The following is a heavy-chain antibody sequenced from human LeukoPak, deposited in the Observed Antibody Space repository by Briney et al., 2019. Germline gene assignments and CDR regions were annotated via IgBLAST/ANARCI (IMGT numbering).Heavy chain of an antibody. V-gene: IGHV4-4*07. J-gene: IGHJ4*02. D-gene: IGHD2-8*02. CDR1: GDSLNPYL. Sequence: SETVSDTFMVTGDSLNPYLCGSLRQPAGKGVEGIGRIHMIGRTNYNPSLRSRAAISMANSKNKFSLKLKSVTAADKAVYYCARDDSGGDDTGGYHYWGQGTLVTISS. CDR3: ARDDSGGDDTGGYHY. CDR2: IHMIGRT.